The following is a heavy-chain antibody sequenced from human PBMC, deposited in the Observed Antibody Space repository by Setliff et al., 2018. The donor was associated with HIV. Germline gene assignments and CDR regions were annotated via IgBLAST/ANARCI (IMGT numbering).Heavy chain of an antibody. V-gene: IGHV1-8*03. CDR3: ARVSRGGWQQLARWDYYYMDV. D-gene: IGHD6-13*01. CDR2: MNPNSGNT. CDR1: GYTFTSYD. J-gene: IGHJ6*03. Sequence: ASVKVSCKASGYTFTSYDVNWVRQATGQGLEWMGWMNPNSGNTGYAQKFQGRVTITRNTSISTAYMELSSLRSEDTAVYYCARVSRGGWQQLARWDYYYMDVWGKGTTVTVSS.